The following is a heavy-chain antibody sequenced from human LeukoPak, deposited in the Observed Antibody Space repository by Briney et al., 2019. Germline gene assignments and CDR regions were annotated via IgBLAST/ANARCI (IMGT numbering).Heavy chain of an antibody. Sequence: PGGSLRLSCAASGFTFSNYGMHWVRQAPGKGLEWVAFIRYDGSNKFYTDSVKGRFTISRDNSKSTLYLQMNSLRAADTAVYYCAKSHGYSYGFDYWGQGTLVTVSS. J-gene: IGHJ4*02. CDR1: GFTFSNYG. CDR2: IRYDGSNK. V-gene: IGHV3-30*02. CDR3: AKSHGYSYGFDY. D-gene: IGHD5-18*01.